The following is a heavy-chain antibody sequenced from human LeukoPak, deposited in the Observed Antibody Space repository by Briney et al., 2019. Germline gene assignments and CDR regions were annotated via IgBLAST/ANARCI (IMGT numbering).Heavy chain of an antibody. J-gene: IGHJ5*02. CDR2: ISGSGGST. V-gene: IGHV3-23*01. CDR1: GFTFSSYA. D-gene: IGHD3-3*01. Sequence: PGGSLRLSCAASGFTFSSYAMSWVRQAPGKGLEWVSAISGSGGSTYYADSVKGRFTISRDNSKNTLYVQMNSLRAEDTAVYYCAKRTHYDFWSEGWFDPWGQGTLVTVSS. CDR3: AKRTHYDFWSEGWFDP.